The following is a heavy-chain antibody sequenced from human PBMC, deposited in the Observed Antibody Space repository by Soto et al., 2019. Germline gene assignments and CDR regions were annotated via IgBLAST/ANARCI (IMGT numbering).Heavy chain of an antibody. J-gene: IGHJ6*02. D-gene: IGHD2-15*01. V-gene: IGHV5-10-1*01. CDR1: GYSFTSYW. CDR2: IDPSDSYT. CDR3: ARSVVLVVAPYYYYGMDV. Sequence: PGESLKISCKGSGYSFTSYWISWVRQMPGKGLEWMGRIDPSDSYTNYSPSFQGHVTISADKSISTAYLQWSSLKASDTAMYYCARSVVLVVAPYYYYGMDVWGQGTTVTVSS.